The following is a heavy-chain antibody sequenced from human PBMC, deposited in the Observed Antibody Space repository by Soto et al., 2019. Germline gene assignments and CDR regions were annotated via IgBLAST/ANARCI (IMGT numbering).Heavy chain of an antibody. V-gene: IGHV1-46*03. Sequence: GASVKVSCKASGYTFTSQNMHWVRQAPRQGLEWMGVINPSIGTTTYAQKFQGRVTMTSDTSTSSVYMEVSSLRSGDTAVYYCISTLGARFAYWGQGTLVTVSS. J-gene: IGHJ4*02. CDR3: ISTLGARFAY. CDR2: INPSIGTT. CDR1: GYTFTSQN. D-gene: IGHD1-26*01.